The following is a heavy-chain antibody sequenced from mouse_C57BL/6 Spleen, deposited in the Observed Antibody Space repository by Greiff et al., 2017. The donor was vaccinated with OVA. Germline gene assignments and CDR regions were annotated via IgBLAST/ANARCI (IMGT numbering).Heavy chain of an antibody. CDR3: ARDHVSSYGFAY. Sequence: QVQLQQSGAELVRPGASVKLSCKASGYTFTDYYINWVKQRPGQGLEWIARIYPGSGNTYYNEKFKGKATLTAEKSSSTAYMQLSSLTSEDSAVEFCARDHVSSYGFAYWGQGTLVTVSA. D-gene: IGHD1-1*01. CDR1: GYTFTDYY. J-gene: IGHJ3*01. V-gene: IGHV1-76*01. CDR2: IYPGSGNT.